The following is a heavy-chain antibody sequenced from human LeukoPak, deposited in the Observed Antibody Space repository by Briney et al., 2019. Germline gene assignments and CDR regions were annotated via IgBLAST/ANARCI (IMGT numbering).Heavy chain of an antibody. D-gene: IGHD2-2*01. J-gene: IGHJ4*02. CDR2: IYHSGST. V-gene: IGHV4-38-2*02. CDR1: GYSISSGYY. Sequence: SETLSLTCTVSGYSISSGYYWGWIRQPPGKGLEWIGNIYHSGSTYYNPSLKSRVTISVDTSKNQFFLKLSSVTAADTAVYYCARDQKGASCYDKWGQGTLVTVSS. CDR3: ARDQKGASCYDK.